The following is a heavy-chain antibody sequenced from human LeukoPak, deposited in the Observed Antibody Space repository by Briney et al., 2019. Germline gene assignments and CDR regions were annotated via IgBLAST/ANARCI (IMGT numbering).Heavy chain of an antibody. CDR3: ARSPCSSTSCYYYYGMDV. D-gene: IGHD2-2*01. CDR2: INHSGST. CDR1: SGSFSGYY. V-gene: IGHV4-34*01. J-gene: IGHJ6*02. Sequence: SETLSLTCAVYSGSFSGYYWSWIRQPPGKGLEWIGEINHSGSTNFNPSLKSRVTISLDTSKNQFSLKVSSVTAADTAVYYCARSPCSSTSCYYYYGMDVWGQGTTVTVS.